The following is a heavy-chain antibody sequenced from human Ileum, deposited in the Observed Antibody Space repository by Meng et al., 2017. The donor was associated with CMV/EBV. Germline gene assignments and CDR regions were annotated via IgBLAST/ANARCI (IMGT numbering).Heavy chain of an antibody. CDR3: ARERDDSWSGSWMDV. D-gene: IGHD3-3*01. J-gene: IGHJ6*02. V-gene: IGHV3-7*01. CDR1: GFILSNCW. Sequence: GESLKISCTDSGFILSNCWVNWVRQAPGKGLEWVANISPDGSVKFYVDSVRGRFTVSRDNSKNSLYLQMNGLRAEDTAVYYCARERDDSWSGSWMDVWGQGTTVTVSS. CDR2: ISPDGSVK.